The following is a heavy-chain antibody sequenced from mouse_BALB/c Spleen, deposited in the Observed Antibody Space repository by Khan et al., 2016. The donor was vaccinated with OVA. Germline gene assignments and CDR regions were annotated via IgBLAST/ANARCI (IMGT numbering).Heavy chain of an antibody. CDR3: TRGECYYGNPYAMDF. V-gene: IGHV5-6-4*01. CDR2: ISSGGSYT. CDR1: GFTFSSYT. J-gene: IGHJ4*01. D-gene: IGHD2-1*01. Sequence: EVELVESGGGLVKPGGSLKLSCAASGFTFSSYTMSWVRQTPEKRLEWVATISSGGSYTYSPDSVKGRFTLSRDNAKNTLYLQMTSRKSEDTASYSCTRGECYYGNPYAMDFWGQGTSVTVSS.